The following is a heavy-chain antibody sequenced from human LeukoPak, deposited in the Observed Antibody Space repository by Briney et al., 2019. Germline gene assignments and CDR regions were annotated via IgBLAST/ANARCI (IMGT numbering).Heavy chain of an antibody. CDR1: GFTFSNSG. V-gene: IGHV3-48*03. CDR3: ARAYSSGWSNWFDP. D-gene: IGHD6-19*01. CDR2: SSSSGSSI. J-gene: IGHJ5*02. Sequence: PGGSLRLSCAASGFTFSNSGMNWVRQAPGKGLEWVSYSSSSGSSIYYADSVKGRFTISRDNAKRSLYLQMNSLRAEDTAVYYCARAYSSGWSNWFDPWGQGTLVTVSS.